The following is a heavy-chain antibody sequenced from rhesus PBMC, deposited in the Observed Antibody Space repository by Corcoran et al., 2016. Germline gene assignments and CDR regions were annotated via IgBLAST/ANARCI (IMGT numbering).Heavy chain of an antibody. V-gene: IGHV2-1*01. J-gene: IGHJ4*01. CDR3: SRSLGYSGTSNYFDY. D-gene: IGHD5-30*01. Sequence: QVTLKESGPALVRPTQTLTLTCTFSGFSLSASGTGVGWIRQSSRKTLECLAHIYGANDRRHKTTRNIRFTISKDTSKNQVFLTKTNMEPGDTCTYFCSRSLGYSGTSNYFDYWGQGVLLTVSS. CDR2: IYGANDR. CDR1: GFSLSASGTG.